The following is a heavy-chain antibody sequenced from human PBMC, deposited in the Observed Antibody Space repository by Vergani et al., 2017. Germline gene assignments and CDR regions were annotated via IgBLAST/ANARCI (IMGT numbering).Heavy chain of an antibody. J-gene: IGHJ4*02. CDR1: GFTFSSYS. V-gene: IGHV3-23*04. D-gene: IGHD3-22*01. CDR2: ISARYPST. Sequence: EVQLVESGGGLVKRGGSLRLSCAASGFTFSSYSMNWVRQAPGKGLEWVSAISARYPSTYYADSVKGRFTISRDNSKNMLYLQMNSLRAEDTAVYYCARLSYDTTPYVQGGYDCWGQGTLVSVSS. CDR3: ARLSYDTTPYVQGGYDC.